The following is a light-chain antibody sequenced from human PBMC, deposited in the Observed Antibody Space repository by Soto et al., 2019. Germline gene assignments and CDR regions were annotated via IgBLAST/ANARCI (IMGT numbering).Light chain of an antibody. V-gene: IGKV3D-20*02. Sequence: EVVMTHSPATLSVSPGERATLSCRASQSVTSNYLAWYQQKPGQAPRLLIYGVSSRATGVPDRFSGSGSGTDFTLTISRLEPEDSAVYYCQQRHMWPITFGQGTRLEI. J-gene: IGKJ5*01. CDR1: QSVTSNY. CDR2: GVS. CDR3: QQRHMWPIT.